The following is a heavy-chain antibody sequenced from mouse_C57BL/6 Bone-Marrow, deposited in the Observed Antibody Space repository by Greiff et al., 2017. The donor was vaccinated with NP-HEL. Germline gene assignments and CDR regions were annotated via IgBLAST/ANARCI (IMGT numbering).Heavy chain of an antibody. CDR1: GFTFSSYG. CDR2: ISSGGSYT. Sequence: EVHLVESGGDLVKPGGSLKLSCAASGFTFSSYGMSWVRQTPDKRLEWVATISSGGSYTYYPDSVKGRFTISRDNAKNTLYLQMSSLKSEDTAMYYCARREDGYGAMDYWGQGTSVTVSS. J-gene: IGHJ4*01. D-gene: IGHD2-3*01. CDR3: ARREDGYGAMDY. V-gene: IGHV5-6*01.